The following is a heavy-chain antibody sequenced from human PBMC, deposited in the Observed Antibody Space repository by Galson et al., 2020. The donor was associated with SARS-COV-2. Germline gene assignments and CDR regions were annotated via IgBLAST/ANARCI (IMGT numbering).Heavy chain of an antibody. D-gene: IGHD1-26*01. CDR3: TATRAY. V-gene: IGHV3-74*01. CDR1: GFTFSNFW. CDR2: INSNGSST. J-gene: IGHJ4*02. Sequence: GGSLRLSCAASGFTFSNFWMHWVRQAPGKGLVWVSRINSNGSSTNYADSVKGRFTISRDNAKNTLYLQMNSLRAEDTALYYCTATRAYWGQGTLVTFSS.